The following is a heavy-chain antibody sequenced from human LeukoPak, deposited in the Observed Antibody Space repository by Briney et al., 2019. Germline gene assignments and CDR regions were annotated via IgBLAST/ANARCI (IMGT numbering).Heavy chain of an antibody. CDR3: ARQPRSGKLGGY. D-gene: IGHD2-15*01. CDR2: IIPIFGTA. Sequence: ASVKVSCXASGGTFSSYAISWVRQAHGQGLEWMAGIIPIFGTANYAQKFQGRVTITADESTSTAYMELSSLRSEDTAVYYCARQPRSGKLGGYWGQGTLVTVSS. CDR1: GGTFSSYA. J-gene: IGHJ4*02. V-gene: IGHV1-69*13.